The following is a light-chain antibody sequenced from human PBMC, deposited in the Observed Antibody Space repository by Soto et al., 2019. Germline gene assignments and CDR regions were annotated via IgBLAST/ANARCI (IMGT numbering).Light chain of an antibody. CDR3: SAYTVSRTYV. CDR2: NAY. J-gene: IGLJ1*01. Sequence: QSALTQPAPVSGSPGQSITISCTGTSSDVGAYNFVSWHQQHPGKAPKLMIYNAYDRPSGISYRFSGSKSGNTASLTISGLQGEDEADYYCSAYTVSRTYVFGTGTRSPS. V-gene: IGLV2-14*03. CDR1: SSDVGAYNF.